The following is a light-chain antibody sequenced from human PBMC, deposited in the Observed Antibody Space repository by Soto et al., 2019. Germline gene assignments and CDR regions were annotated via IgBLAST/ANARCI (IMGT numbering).Light chain of an antibody. V-gene: IGKV3-15*01. CDR3: QQYNDWPPRWT. CDR1: QSVTVT. CDR2: RAS. Sequence: EIVMTQSPATLSLSPGERATLSCRASQSVTVTLAWYQQKPGQAPRLLIYRASTRATGIPARFSGGGSGTEFTLTISSLQSEDFAVYICQQYNDWPPRWTFGQGTNVEIK. J-gene: IGKJ1*01.